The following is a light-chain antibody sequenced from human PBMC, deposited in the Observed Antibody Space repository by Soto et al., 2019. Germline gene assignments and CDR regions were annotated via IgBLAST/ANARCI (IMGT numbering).Light chain of an antibody. CDR3: QQYDRSPWT. CDR1: QSVSSSY. J-gene: IGKJ1*01. V-gene: IGKV3-20*01. Sequence: EIVLTQSPGTLSLSPGERATLSCRASQSVSSSYLAWYQQKPGQAPRLLIFGTSKRATGIPDRFSGSGSGTDFPFTISRLEPEDFAVYYCQQYDRSPWTFGQGTKVEIK. CDR2: GTS.